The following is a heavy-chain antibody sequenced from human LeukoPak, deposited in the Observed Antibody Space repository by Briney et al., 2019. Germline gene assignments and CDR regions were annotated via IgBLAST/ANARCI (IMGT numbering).Heavy chain of an antibody. J-gene: IGHJ4*02. Sequence: SETLSLTCSVSGGSTSSYYWSWIRQAPGKGLEWIGYIFHSGITNYNPSLKSRVTISVDTSMNQFSLKLVSVTAADTAVYYCARTTSAYVFDYWGQGTLVTVS. CDR1: GGSTSSYY. D-gene: IGHD3-10*02. V-gene: IGHV4-59*01. CDR3: ARTTSAYVFDY. CDR2: IFHSGIT.